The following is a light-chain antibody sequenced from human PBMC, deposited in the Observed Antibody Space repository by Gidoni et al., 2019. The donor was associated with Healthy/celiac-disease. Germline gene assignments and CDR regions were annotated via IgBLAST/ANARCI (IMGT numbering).Light chain of an antibody. CDR3: MQALQTPRT. CDR2: LGS. J-gene: IGKJ3*01. Sequence: DSVMTRFPLSLPVTPGEPASISCRSSQSLLHSNGYNYLDWYLQKPGQSPQLLIYLGSNRASGVPDRFSGSGSGTDFTLKISKVEAEDVGVYYCMQALQTPRTFGPGTKVDIK. CDR1: QSLLHSNGYNY. V-gene: IGKV2-28*01.